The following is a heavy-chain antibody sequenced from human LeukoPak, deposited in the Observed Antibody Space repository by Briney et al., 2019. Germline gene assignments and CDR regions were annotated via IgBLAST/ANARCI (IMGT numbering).Heavy chain of an antibody. Sequence: KASETLSLSCAVYGGSISGYYWSWIRQPPGKGLEWIGEINHSGSTNYNPSLKSRVTISVDTSKNQFSLKLSSVTAADTAVYYCARVSSSFLDYGSGSYYKNDYFDYWGQGTLVTVSS. D-gene: IGHD3-10*01. V-gene: IGHV4-34*01. CDR1: GGSISGYY. J-gene: IGHJ4*02. CDR3: ARVSSSFLDYGSGSYYKNDYFDY. CDR2: INHSGST.